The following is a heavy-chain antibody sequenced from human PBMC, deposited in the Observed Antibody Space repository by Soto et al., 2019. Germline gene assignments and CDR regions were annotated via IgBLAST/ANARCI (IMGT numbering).Heavy chain of an antibody. V-gene: IGHV3-30*03. D-gene: IGHD6-13*01. Sequence: GGSLRLSCAASGFTFSSYGMHWVRQAPGKGLEWVAVISYDGSNKYYADSVKGRFTISRDNSKNTLYLQMNSLRAEDTAVYYCAREGSSWYRYYYYYGMDVWGQGTTVTVLL. CDR2: ISYDGSNK. J-gene: IGHJ6*02. CDR1: GFTFSSYG. CDR3: AREGSSWYRYYYYYGMDV.